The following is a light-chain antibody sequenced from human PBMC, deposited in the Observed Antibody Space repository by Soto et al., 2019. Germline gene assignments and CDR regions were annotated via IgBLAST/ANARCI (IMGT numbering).Light chain of an antibody. J-gene: IGKJ1*01. V-gene: IGKV1-5*03. CDR3: QHYKSSPCT. Sequence: DIQMTQSPSTMSASVGDRVTITCRASQSIDSWLAWYQQKPGKAPKFLMYKASNLESGVPLRFSGSGSETEFTLTISSLQPDDFASYYCQHYKSSPCTFGQGTKVELK. CDR2: KAS. CDR1: QSIDSW.